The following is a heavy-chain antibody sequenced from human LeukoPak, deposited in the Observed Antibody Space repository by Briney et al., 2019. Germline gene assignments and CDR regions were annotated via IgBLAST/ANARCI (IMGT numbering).Heavy chain of an antibody. V-gene: IGHV3-48*01. CDR2: VSGSGSTV. Sequence: GGSLRLSCAASGFTFGDHIMNWVRQLPGKRQEWVAYVSGSGSTVYYADSVKGRFTVSRDNGKSSLYLQMNSLRVEDTALYYCVRQFASWGQGTLVTVSS. J-gene: IGHJ4*02. CDR3: VRQFAS. CDR1: GFTFGDHI.